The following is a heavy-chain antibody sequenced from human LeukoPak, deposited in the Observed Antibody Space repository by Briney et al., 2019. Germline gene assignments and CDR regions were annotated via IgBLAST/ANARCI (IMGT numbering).Heavy chain of an antibody. Sequence: GGSLRLSCAASGFTFTNYWMSWVRQAPGKGLQWVANIKQGGSEKYYVDSVKGRFTISRDNAKNSLYLQMNSLRAEDTAVYYCARVAGGYYYYYMDVWGKGTTVTVSS. J-gene: IGHJ6*03. CDR2: IKQGGSEK. V-gene: IGHV3-7*01. CDR1: GFTFTNYW. CDR3: ARVAGGYYYYYMDV.